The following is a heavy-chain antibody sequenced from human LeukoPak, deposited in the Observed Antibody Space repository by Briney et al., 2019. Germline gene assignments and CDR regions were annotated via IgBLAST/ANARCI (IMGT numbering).Heavy chain of an antibody. CDR2: IYYSGST. J-gene: IGHJ4*02. Sequence: PSETLSLTCTVSGGSISSYYWSWIRQPPGKGLEWIGYIYYSGSTNYNPSLKSRATISVDTPKNQFSLKLSSVTAADTAVYYCARGSIAASDYWGQGTLVTVSS. CDR1: GGSISSYY. CDR3: ARGSIAASDY. V-gene: IGHV4-59*01. D-gene: IGHD6-6*01.